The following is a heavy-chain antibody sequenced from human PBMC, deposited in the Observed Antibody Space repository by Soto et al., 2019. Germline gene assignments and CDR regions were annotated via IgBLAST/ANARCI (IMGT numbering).Heavy chain of an antibody. CDR2: ISAYNGNT. Sequence: ASVKVSCKASGYTFTSYGISWVRQAPGQGLEWMGRISAYNGNTNYAQKLQGRVTMTTDTSTSTAYMELRSLRSDDTAVYYCARDPLYCSGGSCYSGAFDIWGQGTMVTVSS. CDR3: ARDPLYCSGGSCYSGAFDI. D-gene: IGHD2-15*01. J-gene: IGHJ3*02. CDR1: GYTFTSYG. V-gene: IGHV1-18*01.